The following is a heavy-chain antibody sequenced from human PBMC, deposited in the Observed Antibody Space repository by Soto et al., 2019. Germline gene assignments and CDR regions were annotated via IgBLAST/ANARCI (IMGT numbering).Heavy chain of an antibody. D-gene: IGHD1-26*01. Sequence: SGTRYLICTVSVGYSGSDYRSWIRQPPGKELEWIGCTYYSGSANYCPSLKSRVTISVDTSKNQFSLSLSSLTSADTAIYYCARGIAGAASGRAFDIWGQGTIVTVSS. CDR1: VGYSGSDY. V-gene: IGHV4-59*01. CDR2: TYYSGSA. CDR3: ARGIAGAASGRAFDI. J-gene: IGHJ3*02.